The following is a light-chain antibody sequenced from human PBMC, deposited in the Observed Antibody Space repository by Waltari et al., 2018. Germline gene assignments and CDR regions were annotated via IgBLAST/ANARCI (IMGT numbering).Light chain of an antibody. V-gene: IGLV2-14*01. CDR2: DVN. J-gene: IGLJ3*02. CDR1: STDVGGYAY. Sequence: QSALTQPASVSGSPGQSITISCTGTSTDVGGYAYAAWYQQNPGKAPKLMIYDVNNRPSGVSNRFSGSKSGNTASLTISGLQAEDEAYYYCSSYTSSSTLVFGGGTKLTVL. CDR3: SSYTSSSTLV.